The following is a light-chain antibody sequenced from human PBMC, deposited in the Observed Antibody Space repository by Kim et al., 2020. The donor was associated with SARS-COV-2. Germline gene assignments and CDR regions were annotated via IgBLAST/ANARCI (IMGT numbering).Light chain of an antibody. V-gene: IGLV10-54*04. CDR2: RDH. CDR3: SAWDNNLSAWL. J-gene: IGLJ3*02. Sequence: STLTCTGNSNKVATQGAVWRQQHQGHPPKLRSYRDHNRPSGISQRFSASRSGNTASLTITGLQPEDDADYYCSAWDNNLSAWLFGGGTQLTVL. CDR1: SNKVATQG.